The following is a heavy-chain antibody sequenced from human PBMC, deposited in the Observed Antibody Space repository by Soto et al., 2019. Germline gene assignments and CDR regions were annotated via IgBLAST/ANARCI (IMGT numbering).Heavy chain of an antibody. CDR2: ISYDGSNK. V-gene: IGHV3-30-3*01. J-gene: IGHJ6*02. Sequence: GGSLRLSCAASGFTFSSYAMHWVRQAPGKGLEWVAVISYDGSNKYYADSVKGRFTISRDNSKNTLYLQMNSLRAEDTAVYYCARWAMQYSSSSGYYYGMDVWGQGTTVTVSS. D-gene: IGHD6-6*01. CDR1: GFTFSSYA. CDR3: ARWAMQYSSSSGYYYGMDV.